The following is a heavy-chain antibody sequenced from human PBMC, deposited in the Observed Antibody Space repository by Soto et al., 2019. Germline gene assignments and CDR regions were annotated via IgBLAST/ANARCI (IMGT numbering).Heavy chain of an antibody. CDR2: IYTTRSP. Sequence: SETLSLTCTVSGDSVSKYYWNWIRQPAGKGLEWIGRIYTTRSPNYNPSLKSRVTMSVDTSKNQFSLKLNLSSVTAADTAVYYWAISPAYGDYANRHSWAQGTRVTVS. D-gene: IGHD4-17*01. CDR1: GDSVSKYY. CDR3: AISPAYGDYANRHS. J-gene: IGHJ1*01. V-gene: IGHV4-4*07.